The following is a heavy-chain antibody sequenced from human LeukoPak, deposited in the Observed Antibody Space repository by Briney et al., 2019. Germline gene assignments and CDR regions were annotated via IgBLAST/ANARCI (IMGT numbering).Heavy chain of an antibody. CDR1: GYTFTSYG. V-gene: IGHV1-18*01. Sequence: ASVKVSCKASGYTFTSYGISWVRQAPGQGLEWMGWISAYNGNTNYAQKLRGRVTMTTDTSTSTAYMELRSLRSDDTAVYYCARDRVMITFGGVIVNDYWGQGTLVTVSS. CDR2: ISAYNGNT. D-gene: IGHD3-16*02. CDR3: ARDRVMITFGGVIVNDY. J-gene: IGHJ4*02.